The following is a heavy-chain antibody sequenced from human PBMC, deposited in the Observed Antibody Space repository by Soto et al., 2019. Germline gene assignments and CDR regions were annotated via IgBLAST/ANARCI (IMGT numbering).Heavy chain of an antibody. J-gene: IGHJ6*02. V-gene: IGHV1-69*01. D-gene: IGHD5-18*01. CDR1: GGTFSSYA. Sequence: QVQLVQSGAEVKKPGSSVKVSCKASGGTFSSYAISWVRQAPGQGLEWMGGIIPIFGTANYAQKFQGRVTITADESTSTAYMELSSLRSEDTAVYYCASDHRSSDTAMADYYYYGMDVWGQGTTVTVSS. CDR3: ASDHRSSDTAMADYYYYGMDV. CDR2: IIPIFGTA.